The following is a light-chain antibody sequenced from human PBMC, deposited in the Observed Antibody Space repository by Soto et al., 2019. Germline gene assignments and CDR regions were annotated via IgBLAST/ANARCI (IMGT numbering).Light chain of an antibody. J-gene: IGKJ1*01. CDR1: QSVSSN. CDR3: QQYNNWPWT. Sequence: EIVMTQSPATLSVSPGERATLSCRASQSVSSNLAWYQQNPGQAPRLLIYGASTRATGIPARLSGSGSGTEFTLTISSLQSEDFAVYYCQQYNNWPWTFGLGTKVDIK. V-gene: IGKV3-15*01. CDR2: GAS.